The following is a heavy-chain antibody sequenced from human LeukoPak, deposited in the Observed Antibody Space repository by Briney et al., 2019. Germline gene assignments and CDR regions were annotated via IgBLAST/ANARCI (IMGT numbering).Heavy chain of an antibody. CDR3: AREVEPAGYRSSWYGEMGFDP. J-gene: IGHJ5*02. CDR2: INPNSGGT. CDR1: GYTFTGYY. Sequence: ASVKVSCKASGYTFTGYYMHWVRQAPGQGLEWMGWINPNSGGTNYAQKFQGRVTMTRDTSISTAYMELSRRRSGDTAVYYCAREVEPAGYRSSWYGEMGFDPWGQGTLVTVSS. V-gene: IGHV1-2*02. D-gene: IGHD6-13*01.